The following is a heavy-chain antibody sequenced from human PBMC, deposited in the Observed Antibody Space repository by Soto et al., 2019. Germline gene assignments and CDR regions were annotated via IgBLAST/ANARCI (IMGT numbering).Heavy chain of an antibody. CDR1: GFTFSGST. Sequence: EVQLVESGGGLVQPWGSLKLSCAASGFTFSGSTMHWVRQASGKGVEWVGRIRRKTNNYATTYAASVKGRFTISRDDSKNTSYLQMNSLESEDTAVYYCTKPWSSGGVFDIWGQGTTVTVSS. V-gene: IGHV3-73*02. J-gene: IGHJ3*02. CDR2: IRRKTNNYAT. D-gene: IGHD6-19*01. CDR3: TKPWSSGGVFDI.